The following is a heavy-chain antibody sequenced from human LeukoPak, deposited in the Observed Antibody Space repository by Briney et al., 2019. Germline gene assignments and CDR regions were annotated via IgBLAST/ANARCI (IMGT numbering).Heavy chain of an antibody. CDR1: GYSISSGYY. D-gene: IGHD2-21*02. Sequence: SETLSLTCTVSGYSISSGYYWGWIRQPPGKGLEWIGSIYYSGSTYYNPSLKSRVTISVDTSKNQFSLKLSSVTAADTAVYYCARLSVVTRGAFDIWGQGTMVTVSS. CDR3: ARLSVVTRGAFDI. J-gene: IGHJ3*02. V-gene: IGHV4-38-2*02. CDR2: IYYSGST.